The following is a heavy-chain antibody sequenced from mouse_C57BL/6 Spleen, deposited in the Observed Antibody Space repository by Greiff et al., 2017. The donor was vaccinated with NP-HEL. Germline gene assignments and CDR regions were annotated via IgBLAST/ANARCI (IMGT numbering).Heavy chain of an antibody. V-gene: IGHV1-52*01. J-gene: IGHJ3*01. Sequence: QVQLQQPGAELVRPGSSVKLSCKASGCTFTSYWMHWVKQRPIQGLEWIGNIDPSDSETHYNQKFKDKATLTVDKSSSTAYMQLSSLTSEDSAVYYCARYDDSSWFAYWGQGTLVTVSA. D-gene: IGHD2-3*01. CDR2: IDPSDSET. CDR3: ARYDDSSWFAY. CDR1: GCTFTSYW.